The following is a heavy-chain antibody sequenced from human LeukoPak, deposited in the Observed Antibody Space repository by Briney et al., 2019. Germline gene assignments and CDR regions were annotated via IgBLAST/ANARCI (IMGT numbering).Heavy chain of an antibody. CDR3: ARDVDHYDSTGKGLVDF. CDR2: INPNGGGT. Sequence: APVKVSCKASGYTFTGYYMHWVRQAPGQGLEWMGWINPNGGGTNYAQKFQGRVTMTRDTSISTAYMELSRLKSDDAAVYYCARDVDHYDSTGKGLVDFWGQGTMVTVSS. D-gene: IGHD3-22*01. CDR1: GYTFTGYY. J-gene: IGHJ3*01. V-gene: IGHV1-2*02.